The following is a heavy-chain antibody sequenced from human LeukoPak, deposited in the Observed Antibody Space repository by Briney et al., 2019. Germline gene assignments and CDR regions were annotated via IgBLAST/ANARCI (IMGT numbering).Heavy chain of an antibody. Sequence: GESLKISCKGSGYSFTSYWIGWVRQMPGKGLEWMGIIYPGDSDIRYSPSFQGQVTISADKSISTAYLQWSSLTNSDTAIYYCATLSYCGGDCYSDYWGQGTLVSVSS. CDR2: IYPGDSDI. D-gene: IGHD2-21*02. V-gene: IGHV5-51*01. CDR1: GYSFTSYW. CDR3: ATLSYCGGDCYSDY. J-gene: IGHJ4*02.